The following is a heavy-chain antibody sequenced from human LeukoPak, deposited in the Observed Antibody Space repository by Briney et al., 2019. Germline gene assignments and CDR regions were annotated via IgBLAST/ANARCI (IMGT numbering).Heavy chain of an antibody. D-gene: IGHD4-23*01. CDR1: GGSISSYC. CDR3: AMTTVVTPYYYYGMDV. V-gene: IGHV4-59*01. CDR2: IYYSGST. Sequence: SETLSLTCTVSGGSISSYCWSWIRQPPGKGLEWIGYIYYSGSTNYNPSLKSRVTISVDTSKNQFSLKLSSVTAADTAVYYCAMTTVVTPYYYYGMDVWGQGTTVTVSS. J-gene: IGHJ6*02.